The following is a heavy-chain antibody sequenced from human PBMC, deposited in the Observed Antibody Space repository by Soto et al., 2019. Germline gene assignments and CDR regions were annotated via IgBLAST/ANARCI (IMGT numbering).Heavy chain of an antibody. CDR1: GYTFTSYG. Sequence: GASVKVSCKASGYTFTSYGISWVRQAPGQGLERMGWISAYNGNTNYAQKLQGRVTMTTDTSTSTAYMELRSLRSDDTAVYYCARVSRGIAVAGPDYWGQGTLVTVSS. CDR3: ARVSRGIAVAGPDY. J-gene: IGHJ4*02. CDR2: ISAYNGNT. V-gene: IGHV1-18*01. D-gene: IGHD6-19*01.